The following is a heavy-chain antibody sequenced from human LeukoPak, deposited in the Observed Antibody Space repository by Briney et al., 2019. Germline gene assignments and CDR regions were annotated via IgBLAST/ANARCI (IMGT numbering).Heavy chain of an antibody. CDR3: ARRAAAWGDC. D-gene: IGHD6-13*01. CDR2: IRYDGSNK. CDR1: RFTFSSYG. J-gene: IGHJ4*02. V-gene: IGHV3-30*02. Sequence: PGGSLRLSCAASRFTFSSYGMHWVRQAPGKGLEWVAFIRYDGSNKYYADSVKGRFTISRDNSKNTLYLQMNSLRAEDTAVYYCARRAAAWGDCWGQGTLVTVSS.